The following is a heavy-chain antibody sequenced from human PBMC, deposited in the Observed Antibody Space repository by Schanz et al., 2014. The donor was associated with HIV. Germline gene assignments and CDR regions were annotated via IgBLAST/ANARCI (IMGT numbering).Heavy chain of an antibody. CDR1: GFTFRNFG. D-gene: IGHD4-4*01. Sequence: QVQLVESGGGVVQPGRSLRLSCAVSGFTFRNFGMHWVRQAPGKGLEWVAVISYDGSNKYYADSVKGRFTISRDNSKNTLYLQMNSLRAEDTAVYYCARGWRENSFDYWGQGTLVTVSS. CDR2: ISYDGSNK. V-gene: IGHV3-30*03. CDR3: ARGWRENSFDY. J-gene: IGHJ4*02.